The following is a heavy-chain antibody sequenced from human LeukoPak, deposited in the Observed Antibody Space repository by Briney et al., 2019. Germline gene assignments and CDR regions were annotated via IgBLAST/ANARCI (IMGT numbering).Heavy chain of an antibody. CDR1: GFTFSTYW. Sequence: PGGSLRLSCAVSGFTFSTYWMSWVRQAPGKGLEWVANIKHDGSEKYSVDSAKGRFTISRDNAKNSLYLQMNSLRAEDTAVYYCARLLSRALGYWGQGTLVTVSS. CDR3: ARLLSRALGY. D-gene: IGHD2-2*01. CDR2: IKHDGSEK. V-gene: IGHV3-7*01. J-gene: IGHJ4*02.